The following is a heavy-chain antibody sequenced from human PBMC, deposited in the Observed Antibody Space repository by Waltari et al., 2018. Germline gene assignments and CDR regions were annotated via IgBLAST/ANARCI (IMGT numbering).Heavy chain of an antibody. V-gene: IGHV4-59*01. D-gene: IGHD3-10*01. CDR3: ARLRNTWFGGIDF. Sequence: QVHLQASGPGLVKPSETLSLTCTVSGGSISSYYWSWSRQPPGKGLEWIGHVYHRGTTNSNPSLRSRVTMSLDASKSQFSLSLSSVTAADTAVYYCARLRNTWFGGIDFWGQGTLVTVSS. CDR2: VYHRGTT. J-gene: IGHJ4*02. CDR1: GGSISSYY.